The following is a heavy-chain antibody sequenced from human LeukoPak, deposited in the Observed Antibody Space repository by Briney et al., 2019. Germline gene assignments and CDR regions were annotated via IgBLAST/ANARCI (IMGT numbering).Heavy chain of an antibody. V-gene: IGHV5-10-1*01. Sequence: GESLKISCKGSGYSFTSYWISWVRQMPGKGLEWMGRIDPSDSYTNYSPSFQGHVTISADKSISTAYLQWSSLKASDTAMYYCAGEVVVPAAMEYFDYWGQGTLVTVSS. D-gene: IGHD2-2*01. CDR3: AGEVVVPAAMEYFDY. CDR2: IDPSDSYT. J-gene: IGHJ4*02. CDR1: GYSFTSYW.